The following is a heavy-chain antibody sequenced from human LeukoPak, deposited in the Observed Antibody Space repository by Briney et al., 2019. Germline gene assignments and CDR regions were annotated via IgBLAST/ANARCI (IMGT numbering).Heavy chain of an antibody. Sequence: GGSLRLSYAASGFTFSSYWMSSVRQAPGKGLGWVANLKQDGSEQYYVDSVKGGFTISSDNAKNSLYLQMNSLTAEDTAVYYCARGWGYCSSTSCYYYYYYMDVWGKGTTVT. CDR3: ARGWGYCSSTSCYYYYYYMDV. CDR2: LKQDGSEQ. CDR1: GFTFSSYW. J-gene: IGHJ6*03. D-gene: IGHD2-2*01. V-gene: IGHV3-7*04.